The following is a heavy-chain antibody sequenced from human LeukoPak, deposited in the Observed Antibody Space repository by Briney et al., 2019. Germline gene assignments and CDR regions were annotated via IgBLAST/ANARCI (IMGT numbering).Heavy chain of an antibody. CDR2: ISGSGGST. J-gene: IGHJ4*02. Sequence: GGSLRLSCAASGFTFSSYGMSWVRQAPGKGLEWVSAISGSGGSTYYADSVKGRFAISRDNSKNTLYLQMNSLRAEDTAVYYCAKDSELRYFDWLSSFDYWGEGTLVTVSS. V-gene: IGHV3-23*01. CDR1: GFTFSSYG. CDR3: AKDSELRYFDWLSSFDY. D-gene: IGHD3-9*01.